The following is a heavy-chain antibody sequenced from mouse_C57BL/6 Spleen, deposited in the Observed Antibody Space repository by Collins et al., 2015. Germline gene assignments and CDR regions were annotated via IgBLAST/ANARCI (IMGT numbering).Heavy chain of an antibody. D-gene: IGHD1-1*01. CDR1: GYTFTSYW. CDR2: IYPGSGST. J-gene: IGHJ2*01. V-gene: IGHV1-55*01. Sequence: QVQLQHPGAELVKPGASVKMSCKASGYTFTSYWITWVKQRPGQGLEWIGDIYPGSGSTNYNEKFKSKATLTVDTSSSTAYMQLSSLTSEDSAVYYCARSNPFITTADYFDYWGQGTTLTVSS. CDR3: ARSNPFITTADYFDY.